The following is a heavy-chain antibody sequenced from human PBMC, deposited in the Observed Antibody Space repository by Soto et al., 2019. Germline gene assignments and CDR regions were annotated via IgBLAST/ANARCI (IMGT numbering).Heavy chain of an antibody. CDR3: ARSRYTGAYYGRFLEY. V-gene: IGHV3-53*01. D-gene: IGHD1-26*01. CDR2: LYTGTDT. Sequence: XGSLRLSCASSVCTVSSSYLTCVRQAPGKGLEWVAILYTGTDTVYADSAKGRFTISRDSSKNTLYLQMHSLRAEDTAMYFCARSRYTGAYYGRFLEYWGQGSLFIVSS. CDR1: VCTVSSSY. J-gene: IGHJ4*02.